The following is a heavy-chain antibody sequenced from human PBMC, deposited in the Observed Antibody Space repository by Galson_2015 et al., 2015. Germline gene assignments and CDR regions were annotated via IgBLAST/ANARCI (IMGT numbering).Heavy chain of an antibody. D-gene: IGHD2-21*02. Sequence: TLSLTCTVSGGSISSGNYFWSWIRQHPGKGLEWIGYIHYGGSTYYNPSLKSRLTISVDTSKNQLSLKLSSVTAVDTAVYYCARRGDSREFDYWGQGTLVTVSS. V-gene: IGHV4-31*03. J-gene: IGHJ4*02. CDR3: ARRGDSREFDY. CDR2: IHYGGST. CDR1: GGSISSGNYF.